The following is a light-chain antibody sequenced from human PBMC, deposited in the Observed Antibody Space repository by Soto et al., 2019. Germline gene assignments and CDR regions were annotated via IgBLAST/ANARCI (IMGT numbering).Light chain of an antibody. J-gene: IGKJ3*01. CDR1: QSVGSY. Sequence: EIVLTQSPATLSLSPGERATLSCRASQSVGSYLAWYQQKPGQAPRLLIYDASNRATGIPARFSGSGSGTDFTLTISSLEPEDFAVYYCQQRTRWPPIFTVGPGTKVDFK. V-gene: IGKV3-11*01. CDR2: DAS. CDR3: QQRTRWPPIFT.